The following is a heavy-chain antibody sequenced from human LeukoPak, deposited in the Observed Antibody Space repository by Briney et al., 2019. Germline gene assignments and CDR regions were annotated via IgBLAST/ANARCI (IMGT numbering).Heavy chain of an antibody. J-gene: IGHJ4*02. CDR3: AKAPVTTCSGAYCYPFDY. D-gene: IGHD2-15*01. V-gene: IGHV3-23*01. CDR2: ISVGGNT. Sequence: GGSLRLSCAASGSTLSSYAMSWVRQGPGKGLEWVSAISVGGNTYHADSVKGRFTISRDSSKNTLYLQMNSLRAEDGTVYYCAKAPVTTCSGAYCYPFDYWGQGTLVTVSS. CDR1: GSTLSSYA.